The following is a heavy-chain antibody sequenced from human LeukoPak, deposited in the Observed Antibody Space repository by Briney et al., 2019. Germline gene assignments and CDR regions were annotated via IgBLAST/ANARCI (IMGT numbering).Heavy chain of an antibody. Sequence: ASVKVSCKASGYTFTSYGINWVRQATGQGLEWMGWMNPNSGNTGYAQKFQGRVTMTRNTSISTAYMELSSLRSEDTAVYYCLRGDYVLDAFDIWGQGTMVTVPS. CDR3: LRGDYVLDAFDI. D-gene: IGHD4-17*01. CDR2: MNPNSGNT. CDR1: GYTFTSYG. V-gene: IGHV1-8*01. J-gene: IGHJ3*02.